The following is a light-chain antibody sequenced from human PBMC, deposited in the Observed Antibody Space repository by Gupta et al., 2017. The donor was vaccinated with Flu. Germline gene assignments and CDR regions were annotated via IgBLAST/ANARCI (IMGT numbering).Light chain of an antibody. J-gene: IGLJ1*01. CDR1: SSDVGSYNL. V-gene: IGLV2-23*01. CDR2: ECS. Sequence: QSALTQPASVSGSPGQSITISCTGTSSDVGSYNLVSWYQQHPGQAPKLMIYECSKRPSGVSNRFSGSQSGNTASLTISGLQAEDEADYYCCSYAGSGLYVFGTGTKVTVL. CDR3: CSYAGSGLYV.